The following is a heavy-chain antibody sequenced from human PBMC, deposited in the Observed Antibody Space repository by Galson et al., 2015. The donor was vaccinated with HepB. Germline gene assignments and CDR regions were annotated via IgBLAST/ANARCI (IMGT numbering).Heavy chain of an antibody. CDR3: ARHWYFDL. V-gene: IGHV4-34*01. J-gene: IGHJ2*01. CDR1: VGSFSDYY. CDR2: INHSGST. Sequence: SETLSLTCAVYVGSFSDYYWSWVRQPPGKGLEWIGEINHSGSTNYNPSLKSRVTLSVDTSKNQFSLKLSSVTAADTAVYYCARHWYFDLWGRGTRVTVSS.